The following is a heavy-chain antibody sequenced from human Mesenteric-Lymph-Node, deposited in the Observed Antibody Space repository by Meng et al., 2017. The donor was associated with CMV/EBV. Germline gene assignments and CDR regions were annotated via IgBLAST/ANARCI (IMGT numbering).Heavy chain of an antibody. V-gene: IGHV1-8*01. CDR3: ARGGWLRCSRSSCYQDYSGMDV. Sequence: ASVKVSCKASGYTFTSYDINWVRQATGQGLEWMGWMNPNSGNTGYAQKFQGRVTMTRNTSISTAYMELSSLRAEDTAVYYCARGGWLRCSRSSCYQDYSGMDVWGQGTTVTVSS. D-gene: IGHD2-2*01. CDR1: GYTFTSYD. J-gene: IGHJ6*02. CDR2: MNPNSGNT.